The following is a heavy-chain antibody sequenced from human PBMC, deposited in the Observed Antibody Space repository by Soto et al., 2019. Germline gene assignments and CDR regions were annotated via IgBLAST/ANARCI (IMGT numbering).Heavy chain of an antibody. Sequence: QVQLQESGPGLVKPSETLSLTCTVSGGSISSYHWSWIRQPAGKRLEWIGRINNSGSTSYNPSLENRVTMSLDTSRNVFSLRLTSVTAADTAVYYCATRDFGGSSDAFDVWGQGTMVTVSS. V-gene: IGHV4-4*07. CDR3: ATRDFGGSSDAFDV. CDR2: INNSGST. D-gene: IGHD2-15*01. CDR1: GGSISSYH. J-gene: IGHJ3*01.